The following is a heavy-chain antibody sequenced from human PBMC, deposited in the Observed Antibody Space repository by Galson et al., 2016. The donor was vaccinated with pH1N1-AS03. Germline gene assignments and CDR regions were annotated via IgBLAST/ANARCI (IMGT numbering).Heavy chain of an antibody. CDR2: IDWADDK. CDR1: GFSLNTDGMR. V-gene: IGHV2-70*04. Sequence: PALVKPTQTLTLTCTFSGFSLNTDGMRVSWIRQPPGKALEWLARIDWADDKFYRTSLKTRLTSSKDTSKNQVVLTLTNVCPVDTATYYCGLTGIAATGYFDYWGQGTLVTVSS. J-gene: IGHJ4*02. CDR3: GLTGIAATGYFDY. D-gene: IGHD6-13*01.